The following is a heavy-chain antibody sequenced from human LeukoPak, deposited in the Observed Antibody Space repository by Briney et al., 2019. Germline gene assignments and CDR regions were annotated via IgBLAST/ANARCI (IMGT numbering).Heavy chain of an antibody. CDR2: IYTSGST. V-gene: IGHV4-61*02. CDR3: ARVVRIAARPGYFDY. J-gene: IGHJ4*02. D-gene: IGHD6-6*01. Sequence: SETLSLTCTVSGGSISSGSYYWSWIRQPAGKELEWIGRIYTSGSTNYNPSLKSRVTISVDTSKNQFSLKLSSVTAADTAVYYCARVVRIAARPGYFDYWGQGTLVTFSS. CDR1: GGSISSGSYY.